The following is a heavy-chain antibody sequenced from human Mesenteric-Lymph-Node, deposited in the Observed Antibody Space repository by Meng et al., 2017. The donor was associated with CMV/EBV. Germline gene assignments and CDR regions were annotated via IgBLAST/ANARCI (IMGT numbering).Heavy chain of an antibody. CDR1: GFTFSSYW. D-gene: IGHD6-13*01. CDR2: INSDGSST. V-gene: IGHV3-74*01. Sequence: GGSLRLSCAASGFTFSSYWMHWVRQAPGKGLVWVSRINSDGSSTSYADSVKGRFTISRDDSKNTVYLQMNSLRAEDTAVYYCVKGIAATSGGVFEYWGQGTLVTVSS. CDR3: VKGIAATSGGVFEY. J-gene: IGHJ4*02.